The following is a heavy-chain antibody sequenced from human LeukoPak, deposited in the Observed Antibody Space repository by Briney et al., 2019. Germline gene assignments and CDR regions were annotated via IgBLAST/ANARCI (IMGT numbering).Heavy chain of an antibody. CDR3: AKGVAGDDFDI. CDR2: INDSGNT. Sequence: AETLTLTCAVYGGSFSGYYWSWIRQPPGKGLEWIGEINDSGNTNYNPALRSRVTITVDTSKNKFSLKLSSVTAADTAVYYCAKGVAGDDFDIWGQGTMVTVSS. CDR1: GGSFSGYY. V-gene: IGHV4-34*01. D-gene: IGHD5-24*01. J-gene: IGHJ3*02.